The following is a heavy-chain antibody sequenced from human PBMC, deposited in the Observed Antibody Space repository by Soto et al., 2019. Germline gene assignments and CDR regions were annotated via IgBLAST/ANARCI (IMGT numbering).Heavy chain of an antibody. D-gene: IGHD2-15*01. CDR1: GYTFTSYG. CDR3: ARDWGLGCSGGSCYPTWDY. CDR2: ISAYNGNT. Sequence: QVQLVQSGAEVKKPGASVKVSCKASGYTFTSYGISWVRQAPGQGLEWMGWISAYNGNTNYAQKLPGRVTMTTDTSTSTAYMELRSLRSDDTAVYYCARDWGLGCSGGSCYPTWDYWGQGTLVTVSS. V-gene: IGHV1-18*01. J-gene: IGHJ4*02.